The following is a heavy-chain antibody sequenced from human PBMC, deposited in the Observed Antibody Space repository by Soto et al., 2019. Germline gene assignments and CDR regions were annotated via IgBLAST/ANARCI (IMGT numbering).Heavy chain of an antibody. CDR3: ARDQAYCSSTSCLYGMDV. CDR1: GCTFSSYS. Sequence: GSLILSCAAPGCTFSSYSLNWVRQAPGKGLEWVSSISRSSSYIYYADSVKGRFTISRDNAKNSLYLQMNSLRAEDTAVYYCARDQAYCSSTSCLYGMDVWGQGTTVTVSS. CDR2: ISRSSSYI. V-gene: IGHV3-21*01. J-gene: IGHJ6*02. D-gene: IGHD2-2*01.